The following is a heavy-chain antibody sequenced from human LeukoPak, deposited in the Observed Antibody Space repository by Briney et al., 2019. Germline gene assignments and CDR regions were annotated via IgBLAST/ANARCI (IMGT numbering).Heavy chain of an antibody. CDR3: ARVQGMDV. CDR2: ISGSASTI. D-gene: IGHD1-1*01. Sequence: PGGSLRLSCAASGFTFSSYSMNWVRQAPGKGLEWVSYISGSASTIYYADSVKGRFTISRDNAKNSLYLQMNSLRAEDTAVYYCARVQGMDVWGQGTTVTVSS. J-gene: IGHJ6*02. CDR1: GFTFSSYS. V-gene: IGHV3-48*01.